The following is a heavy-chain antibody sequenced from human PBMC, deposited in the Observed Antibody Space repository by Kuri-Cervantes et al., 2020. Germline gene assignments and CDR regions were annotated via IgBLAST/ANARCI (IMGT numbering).Heavy chain of an antibody. J-gene: IGHJ4*02. CDR1: GGSISSYY. V-gene: IGHV4-59*08. CDR2: INHSGST. CDR3: ARAPPGGYYDNSGYYHFDY. D-gene: IGHD3-22*01. Sequence: ESLKISCTVSGGSISSYYWSWIRQPPGKGLEWIREINHSGSTNYNPSLKSRVTISVDTSKNQFSLKLSSVTAADTAVYYCARAPPGGYYDNSGYYHFDYWGQGTLVTVSS.